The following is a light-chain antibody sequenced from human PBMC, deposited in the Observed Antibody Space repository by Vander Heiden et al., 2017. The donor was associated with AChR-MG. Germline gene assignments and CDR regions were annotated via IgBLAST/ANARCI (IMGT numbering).Light chain of an antibody. CDR2: DAS. CDR1: QSISSW. CDR3: QQYNSYLLT. J-gene: IGKJ4*01. V-gene: IGKV1-5*01. Sequence: DLQMTQSPSPLSASVGDRVTITCRASQSISSWLAWYQQKPGKAPKLLIYDASSLESGVPSRFSGSGSGTEFTLTISSLQPDDFATYYCQQYNSYLLTFGGGTKVEIK.